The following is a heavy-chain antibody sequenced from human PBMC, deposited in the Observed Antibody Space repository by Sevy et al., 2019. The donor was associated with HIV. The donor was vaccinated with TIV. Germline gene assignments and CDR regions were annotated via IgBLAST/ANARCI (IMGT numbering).Heavy chain of an antibody. V-gene: IGHV3-23*01. CDR1: GITFSGYA. Sequence: GGSLRLSCAASGITFSGYAMNWVRQAPGKGLDWVSTIYGSAGVTYYADSVKDRFTISRDNSKNTLFLQMNNLRAEDTAVYDSAGGRFDSTGSFDAFDIWGRGTLVTVSS. CDR2: IYGSAGVT. CDR3: AGGRFDSTGSFDAFDI. J-gene: IGHJ3*02. D-gene: IGHD3-22*01.